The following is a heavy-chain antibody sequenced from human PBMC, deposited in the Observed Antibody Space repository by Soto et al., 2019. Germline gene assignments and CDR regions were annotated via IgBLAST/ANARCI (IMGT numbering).Heavy chain of an antibody. CDR2: ISYSAIT. CDR1: GGPISSYY. Sequence: SETLSLTCTVSGGPISSYYWSWIRQPPGKGLEWIGFISYSAITNYNPSLKSRVTISVDTSKNQFSLKLTSVTAADTAVYYCARSLYSGSYTNWFDPWGQGTLVTVSS. CDR3: ARSLYSGSYTNWFDP. D-gene: IGHD1-26*01. V-gene: IGHV4-59*01. J-gene: IGHJ5*02.